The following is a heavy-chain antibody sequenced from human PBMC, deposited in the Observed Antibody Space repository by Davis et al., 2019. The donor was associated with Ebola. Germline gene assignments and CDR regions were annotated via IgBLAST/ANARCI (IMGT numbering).Heavy chain of an antibody. CDR1: GFTFSDYY. Sequence: GESLKISCAASGFTFSDYYMSWIRQAPGKGLERVSYISSSSSYTNYADSVKGRFTISRDNAKNSLYLQMNSLRAEDTAVYYCARGPKMATLLLIGYWGQGTLVTVSS. J-gene: IGHJ4*02. CDR2: ISSSSSYT. V-gene: IGHV3-11*06. CDR3: ARGPKMATLLLIGY. D-gene: IGHD5-24*01.